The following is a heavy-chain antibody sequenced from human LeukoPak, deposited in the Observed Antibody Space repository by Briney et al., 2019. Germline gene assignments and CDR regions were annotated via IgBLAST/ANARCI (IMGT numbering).Heavy chain of an antibody. CDR2: ISSTSSHI. Sequence: PGGSLRLSCTASGFTFSTYSLNWVRQAPGKELEWVLFISSTSSHIYYADSVKGRLTISRDNAKNSLYLQMSSLRAEDTAVYYCARGERGSSYGALDHWGQGALVTVST. J-gene: IGHJ4*02. V-gene: IGHV3-21*01. D-gene: IGHD5-18*01. CDR3: ARGERGSSYGALDH. CDR1: GFTFSTYS.